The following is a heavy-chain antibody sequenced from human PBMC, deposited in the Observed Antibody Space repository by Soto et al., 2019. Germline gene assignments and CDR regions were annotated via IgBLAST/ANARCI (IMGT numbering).Heavy chain of an antibody. D-gene: IGHD3-10*01. CDR1: SGSISSTIYS. J-gene: IGHJ5*02. V-gene: IGHV4-39*07. Sequence: SETLSLTCTVSSGSISSTIYSWDWIRQPPGKGLEWIGSIFYSGSTYYNPSLKSRVTISVDTSKNQFSLKLSSVTAADTAVYYCARGRITMVRGVIFWFDPWGQGTLVTVSS. CDR3: ARGRITMVRGVIFWFDP. CDR2: IFYSGST.